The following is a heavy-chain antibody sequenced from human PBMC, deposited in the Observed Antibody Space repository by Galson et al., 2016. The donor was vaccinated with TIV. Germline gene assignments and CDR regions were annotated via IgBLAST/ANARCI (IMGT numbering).Heavy chain of an antibody. V-gene: IGHV1-2*02. Sequence: SVKVSCKASGYTFTGYSIHWVRQAPGQGLEWMAWISQNTGDRNYAQKLKGRVTMTRDTSITTVYMELTRLRSDDTAVYYCGRFEYGDYVDYWGQGTLVTVSS. CDR2: ISQNTGDR. J-gene: IGHJ4*02. CDR3: GRFEYGDYVDY. CDR1: GYTFTGYS. D-gene: IGHD4-17*01.